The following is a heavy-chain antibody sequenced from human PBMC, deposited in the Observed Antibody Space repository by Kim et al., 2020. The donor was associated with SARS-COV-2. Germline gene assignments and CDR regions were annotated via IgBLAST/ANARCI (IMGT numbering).Heavy chain of an antibody. V-gene: IGHV4-34*01. D-gene: IGHD3-10*01. Sequence: NYNPSLKSRVTISVDTSKNQFSLKLSSVTAADTAVYYCARGVTMVRGGDYWGQGTLVTVSS. J-gene: IGHJ4*02. CDR3: ARGVTMVRGGDY.